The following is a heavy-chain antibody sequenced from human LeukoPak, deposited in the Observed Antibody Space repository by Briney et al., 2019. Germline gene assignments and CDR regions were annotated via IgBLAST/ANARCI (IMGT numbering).Heavy chain of an antibody. J-gene: IGHJ6*02. CDR1: GFTFDNYA. Sequence: QPGRSLRLSCAASGFTFDNYAMHWVRQAPGKGLEWVSGISWNSGSIGYADSVKGRFTISRDNAKNTLYLQMNSLRAEDTAVYYCARGGGNEGIYYYYGMDVWGQGTTVTVSS. CDR3: ARGGGNEGIYYYYGMDV. D-gene: IGHD4-23*01. V-gene: IGHV3-9*01. CDR2: ISWNSGSI.